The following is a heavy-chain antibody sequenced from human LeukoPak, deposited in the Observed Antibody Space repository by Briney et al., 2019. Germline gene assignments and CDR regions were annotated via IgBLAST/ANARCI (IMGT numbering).Heavy chain of an antibody. CDR3: ARAEPYYDILTGYYTGTEFDY. J-gene: IGHJ4*02. CDR2: INPNSGGT. D-gene: IGHD3-9*01. Sequence: ASVKVSCKASGYTFTGYYMHWVRQAPGQGLEWMGWINPNSGGTNYAQKFQGRVTMTRDTSISTAYMELSRLRSDDTAVYYCARAEPYYDILTGYYTGTEFDYWGQGTLVTVSS. V-gene: IGHV1-2*02. CDR1: GYTFTGYY.